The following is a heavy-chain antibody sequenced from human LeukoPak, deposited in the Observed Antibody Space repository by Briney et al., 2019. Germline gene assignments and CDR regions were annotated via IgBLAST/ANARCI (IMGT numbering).Heavy chain of an antibody. CDR2: INHSGGT. J-gene: IGHJ4*02. Sequence: SETLSLTCAVYGGSFSGHYWSWIRQPPGKGLEWIGEINHSGGTNYNPSLKSRVTISVDTSKNQFYLNLSSVTAADTAVYYCARGGDYSGYYYVLDYRGQGTLVTVSS. CDR3: ARGGDYSGYYYVLDY. D-gene: IGHD3-22*01. CDR1: GGSFSGHY. V-gene: IGHV4-34*01.